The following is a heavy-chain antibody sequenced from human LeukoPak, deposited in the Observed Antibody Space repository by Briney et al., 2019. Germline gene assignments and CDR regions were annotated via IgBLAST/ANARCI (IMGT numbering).Heavy chain of an antibody. V-gene: IGHV4-4*07. Sequence: SETLSLTCTVSGGSISSYYWSWIRQPAGKGLEWIGRIYTSGGTDYNPSLKSRVTMSVDTSKNQLSLKLSSVTAADTAVYYCARAYNRDPYYLDVWGKGTTVTVSS. J-gene: IGHJ6*03. CDR2: IYTSGGT. CDR3: ARAYNRDPYYLDV. D-gene: IGHD1-14*01. CDR1: GGSISSYY.